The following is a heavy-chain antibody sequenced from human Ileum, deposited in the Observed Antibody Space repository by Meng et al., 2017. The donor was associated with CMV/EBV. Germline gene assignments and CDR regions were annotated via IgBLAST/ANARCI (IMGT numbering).Heavy chain of an antibody. D-gene: IGHD3-10*01. J-gene: IGHJ4*02. CDR3: AKDLPRGPSDY. V-gene: IGHV4-39*07. Sequence: LQLQESGPGLVKPSETLSLICTVSGASVNNDNDYWAWIRQSPGKGLEWIGSVHNNGGTYHNPSLRSRVTISVDTSKHQFSLRMNSVTAADTAIYYCAKDLPRGPSDYWSQGTLVTVSS. CDR2: VHNNGGT. CDR1: GASVNNDNDY.